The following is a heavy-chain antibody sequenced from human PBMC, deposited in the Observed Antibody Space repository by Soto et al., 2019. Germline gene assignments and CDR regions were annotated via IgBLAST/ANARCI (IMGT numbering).Heavy chain of an antibody. Sequence: SETLSLTCSVSGDSINSDKYYWGWIRQPPGKGLEWIGSIYFRGNTYYNPSLQTRVTISLDKSKSQFSLKLSSVTAADSAVYYCARDTEDYGDSAGMDVWGQGTTVTVSS. D-gene: IGHD4-17*01. J-gene: IGHJ6*02. V-gene: IGHV4-39*07. CDR2: IYFRGNT. CDR3: ARDTEDYGDSAGMDV. CDR1: GDSINSDKYY.